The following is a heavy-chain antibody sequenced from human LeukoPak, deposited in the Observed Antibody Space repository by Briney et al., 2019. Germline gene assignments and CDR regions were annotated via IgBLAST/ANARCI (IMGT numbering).Heavy chain of an antibody. CDR3: AKVANYYDSSGYYY. J-gene: IGHJ4*02. Sequence: GGSLRLSCAASGFTFSSYSMNWVRQAPGKGLEWVSSISSSSSYIYYADSVKGRFTISRDNAKNSLYLQMNSLRAEDTAVYYCAKVANYYDSSGYYYWGQGTLVTVSS. V-gene: IGHV3-21*01. CDR2: ISSSSSYI. D-gene: IGHD3-22*01. CDR1: GFTFSSYS.